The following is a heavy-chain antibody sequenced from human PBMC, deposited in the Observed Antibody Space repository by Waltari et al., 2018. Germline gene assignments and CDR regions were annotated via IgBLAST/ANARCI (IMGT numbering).Heavy chain of an antibody. J-gene: IGHJ4*02. CDR2: TNKEGSGT. V-gene: IGHV3-74*01. CDR3: VREKDLGGTCVFDF. CDR1: GFGFSNYW. D-gene: IGHD1-26*01. Sequence: EVQLVESGGGLVQTGGSLRLSCAASGFGFSNYWMDWVRQVPGKGLGWVARTNKEGSGTAYADFVEGRLTISRDNAKSTLHLQMTSLTAEDTAVYYCVREKDLGGTCVFDFWGRGTLVTVSS.